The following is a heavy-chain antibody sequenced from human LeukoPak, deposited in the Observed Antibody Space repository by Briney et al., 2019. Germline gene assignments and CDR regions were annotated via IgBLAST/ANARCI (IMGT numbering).Heavy chain of an antibody. V-gene: IGHV7-4-1*02. D-gene: IGHD3-22*01. CDR2: INTNTGNP. CDR1: GYTFTGYY. Sequence: ASVKVSCKASGYTFTGYYMHWVRQAPGQGLEWMGWINTNTGNPTYAQDFTGRFVFSLDTSVSTAYLQISSLKAEDTAVYYCASLHRYYDSTGYHDAFDIWGQGTMVTVSS. J-gene: IGHJ3*02. CDR3: ASLHRYYDSTGYHDAFDI.